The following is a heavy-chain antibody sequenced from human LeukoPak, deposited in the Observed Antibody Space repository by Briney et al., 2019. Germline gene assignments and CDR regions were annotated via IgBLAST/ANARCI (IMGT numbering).Heavy chain of an antibody. CDR1: GYTFTSYD. V-gene: IGHV1-8*03. J-gene: IGHJ3*02. D-gene: IGHD6-13*01. CDR3: ARHSSRETDAFDI. CDR2: MNPNSGNT. Sequence: GASVKVSCKASGYTFTSYDINWVRQATGQGLEWMGWMNPNSGNTGYAQKFQGRVTITWNTSISTAYMELSSLRSEDTAVYYCARHSSRETDAFDIWGQGTMVTVSS.